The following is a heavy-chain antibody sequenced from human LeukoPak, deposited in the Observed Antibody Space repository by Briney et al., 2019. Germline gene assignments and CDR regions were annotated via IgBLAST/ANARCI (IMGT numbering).Heavy chain of an antibody. D-gene: IGHD7-27*01. V-gene: IGHV1-18*01. J-gene: IGHJ3*02. Sequence: VASVTVSFTASGYTFTSYGISWVRQAPGQGLEWMGWISVYNGNTNYAQKLQGRVTMTTDTSTSTAYMELRSLRSDDTAVYYCAREQQLAPGDAFDMGGGGTMDTVS. CDR1: GYTFTSYG. CDR3: AREQQLAPGDAFDM. CDR2: ISVYNGNT.